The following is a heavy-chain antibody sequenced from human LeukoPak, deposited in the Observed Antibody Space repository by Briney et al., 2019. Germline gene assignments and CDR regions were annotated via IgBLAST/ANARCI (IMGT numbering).Heavy chain of an antibody. Sequence: ASVKVSCKASGYTFTGYYMHWVRQAPGQGLEWMGWINPNSGGTNYAQKFQGRVTMTRDTSISTAYMELSRLRSDDTAVYYCAREGHIVVVTASEGWFDPWGQGTLVTVSS. J-gene: IGHJ5*02. CDR1: GYTFTGYY. D-gene: IGHD2-21*02. CDR3: AREGHIVVVTASEGWFDP. CDR2: INPNSGGT. V-gene: IGHV1-2*02.